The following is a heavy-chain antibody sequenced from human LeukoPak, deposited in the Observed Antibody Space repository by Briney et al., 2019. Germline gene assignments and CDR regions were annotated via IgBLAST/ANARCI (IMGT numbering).Heavy chain of an antibody. Sequence: SETLSLTCTVSGGSISSYYWSWIRQPPGKGLEWIGYIYYSGSTNYNPSLKSRVTISVDTSKNQFSLKLSSVTAADTAVYYCARDRQGFGIDYWGQGALVTVSS. CDR2: IYYSGST. CDR1: GGSISSYY. CDR3: ARDRQGFGIDY. J-gene: IGHJ4*02. V-gene: IGHV4-59*01. D-gene: IGHD3-10*01.